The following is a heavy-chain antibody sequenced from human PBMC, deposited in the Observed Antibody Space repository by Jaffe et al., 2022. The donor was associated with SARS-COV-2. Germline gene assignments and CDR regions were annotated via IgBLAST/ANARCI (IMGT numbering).Heavy chain of an antibody. CDR1: GGSISSSSYY. J-gene: IGHJ4*02. V-gene: IGHV4-39*01. CDR3: ARHSGSGYNRD. CDR2: IYYSGST. Sequence: QLQLQESGPGLVKPSETLSLTCTVSGGSISSSSYYWGWIRQPPGKGLEWIGSIYYSGSTYYNPSLKSRVTISVDTSKNQFSLKLSSVTAADTAVYYCARHSGSGYNRDWGQGTLVTVSS. D-gene: IGHD3-22*01.